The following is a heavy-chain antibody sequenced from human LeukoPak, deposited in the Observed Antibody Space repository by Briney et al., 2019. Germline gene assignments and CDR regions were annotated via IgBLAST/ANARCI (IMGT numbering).Heavy chain of an antibody. V-gene: IGHV3-23*01. CDR1: GITLSSYA. J-gene: IGHJ4*02. CDR2: ISGRGDTT. CDR3: AKDVQQWLVLVWSY. Sequence: PGGSLRLSCTAFGITLSSYAMTWVRQAPGKGLEWVSTISGRGDTTNYADSVKGRFTISRDNSKNTLYLQMNSLRAEDTAVYYCAKDVQQWLVLVWSYWGQGTLVTVSS. D-gene: IGHD6-19*01.